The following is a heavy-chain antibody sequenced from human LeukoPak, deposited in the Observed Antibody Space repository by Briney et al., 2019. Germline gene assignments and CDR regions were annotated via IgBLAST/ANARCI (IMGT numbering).Heavy chain of an antibody. J-gene: IGHJ4*02. CDR1: GFTFSSYA. V-gene: IGHV3-23*01. CDR2: ISGSGGST. D-gene: IGHD6-13*01. Sequence: PGGSLRLSCAASGFTFSSYAMSWVRQAPGKGLEWVSDISGSGGSTYYADSVKGRFTISRDNSKNTLYLQMNSPRAEDTAVYYCAILPGYSSSWYEVDYWGQGTLVTVSS. CDR3: AILPGYSSSWYEVDY.